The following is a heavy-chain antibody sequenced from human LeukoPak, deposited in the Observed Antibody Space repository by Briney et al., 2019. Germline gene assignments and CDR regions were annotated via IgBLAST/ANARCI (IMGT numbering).Heavy chain of an antibody. V-gene: IGHV3-21*01. D-gene: IGHD3-9*01. Sequence: GGSLRLSCTASGFTFSSYSMNWVRQAPGKGLEWVSSISSGSSYKYYADSVKGRFTISRDNGKNSLYLQMYSLRAEDTAVYYCAKKTLTGPAGSFDVWGQGTMVTVSS. J-gene: IGHJ3*01. CDR2: ISSGSSYK. CDR1: GFTFSSYS. CDR3: AKKTLTGPAGSFDV.